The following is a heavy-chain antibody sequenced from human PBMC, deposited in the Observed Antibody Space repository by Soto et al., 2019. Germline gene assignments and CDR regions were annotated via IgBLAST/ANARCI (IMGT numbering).Heavy chain of an antibody. V-gene: IGHV3-30*18. CDR3: AQDTRIDY. CDR2: ISYDGSNK. Sequence: PGGSLRLSCAASGFTFSNYGMHWVRQAPGRGLEWVAIISYDGSNKLYADPVKGRFALSRDNSKNMLYLQMNSLRAEDTAVYYCAQDTRIDYWGQGTLVTVSS. CDR1: GFTFSNYG. D-gene: IGHD1-26*01. J-gene: IGHJ4*02.